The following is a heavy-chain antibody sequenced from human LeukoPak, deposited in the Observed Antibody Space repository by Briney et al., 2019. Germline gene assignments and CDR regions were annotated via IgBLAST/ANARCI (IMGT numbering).Heavy chain of an antibody. Sequence: SETLSLTCAVYGGSFSGYYWSWIRQPPGKGLEWIGEINHSGSTNYNPSLKSRVTISVDTSKNQFSLKLSSVTAADTAVCYCAIVDFDYWGQGTLVTVSS. D-gene: IGHD2-15*01. CDR1: GGSFSGYY. J-gene: IGHJ4*02. V-gene: IGHV4-34*01. CDR3: AIVDFDY. CDR2: INHSGST.